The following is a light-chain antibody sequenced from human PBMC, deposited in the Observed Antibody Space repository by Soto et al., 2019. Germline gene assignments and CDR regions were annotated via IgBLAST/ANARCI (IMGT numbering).Light chain of an antibody. CDR2: EVS. J-gene: IGLJ1*01. CDR3: SSYTSSSTPYV. Sequence: QSVLTQPASVSESPGQSITISCTGTSSDVGGYNYVSWYQQHPGKAPKLMIYEVSNRPSGVSNCFSGSKSGNTASLTISGLQAEDEADYYCSSYTSSSTPYVFGPGTKLTVL. V-gene: IGLV2-14*01. CDR1: SSDVGGYNY.